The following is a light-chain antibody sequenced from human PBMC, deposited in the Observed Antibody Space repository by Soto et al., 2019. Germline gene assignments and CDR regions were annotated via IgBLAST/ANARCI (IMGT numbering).Light chain of an antibody. J-gene: IGLJ1*01. CDR3: TSYAGTFSFFYV. CDR2: EVS. V-gene: IGLV2-8*01. CDR1: SSDVGAYNY. Sequence: QSALTQPPSASGSPGQSVTISCTGTSSDVGAYNYVSWYRQLPGKAPELIIYEVSKRPSGVPDRFSGSKSGNTASLTVSGLQAEDEADYYCTSYAGTFSFFYVFGTGTKVTVL.